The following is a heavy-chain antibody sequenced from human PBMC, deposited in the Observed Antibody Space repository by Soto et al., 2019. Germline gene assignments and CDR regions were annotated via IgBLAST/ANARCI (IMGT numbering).Heavy chain of an antibody. J-gene: IGHJ4*02. Sequence: QAQLVQSGAEVKKPGASVKVSCKASGYNFISYDINWVRQATGQGLEWMGWMNPTSGNSGYAQKFQGRVTMTRNTATSTASMELRSLRSEDTAVYYCARGLVGPTTEYFDYWGQGPLVTVSS. CDR1: GYNFISYD. CDR3: ARGLVGPTTEYFDY. V-gene: IGHV1-8*01. CDR2: MNPTSGNS. D-gene: IGHD1-26*01.